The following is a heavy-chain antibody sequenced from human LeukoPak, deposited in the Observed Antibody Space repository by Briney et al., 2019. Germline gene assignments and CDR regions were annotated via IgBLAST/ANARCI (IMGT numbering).Heavy chain of an antibody. J-gene: IGHJ3*02. D-gene: IGHD3-16*02. CDR1: GFTSTTYW. CDR3: ASSKRGTYRFDAYDI. V-gene: IGHV3-7*01. CDR2: IRKDGKEI. Sequence: GGSLRLSCATSGFTSTTYWISWVRQAPGKGLEWVANIRKDGKEIDYVDSVKGRFTISSDHAKRSINLQMSSLRVEDTAVYYCASSKRGTYRFDAYDIWGQGTMVTVSS.